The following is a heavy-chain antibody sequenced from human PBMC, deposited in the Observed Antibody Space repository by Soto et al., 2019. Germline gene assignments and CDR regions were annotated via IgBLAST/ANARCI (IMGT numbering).Heavy chain of an antibody. CDR1: GFTFSSYA. J-gene: IGHJ6*03. CDR3: TKVRGDPV. D-gene: IGHD4-17*01. Sequence: GSLRLSCAASGFTFSSYAMSWVRQAPGKGPEWVSGISAGRSTYYADSVKGRFTISRDNSKSTLFLQMDSLRAEDTALYYCTKVRGDPVWGKGTTVTV. CDR2: ISAGRST. V-gene: IGHV3-23*01.